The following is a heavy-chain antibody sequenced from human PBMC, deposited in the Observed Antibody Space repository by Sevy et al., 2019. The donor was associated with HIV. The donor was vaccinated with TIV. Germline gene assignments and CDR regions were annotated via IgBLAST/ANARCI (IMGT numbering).Heavy chain of an antibody. CDR3: ARVAADDPDFYYYGMDV. CDR1: GFTFSSYA. Sequence: GGSLRLSCAASGFTFSSYAMNWVRQAPGKGLEWVSSISRSSSHIYAADSLKGRFTISRDNAKNSLFLQMNSLRAEDTAIYYCARVAADDPDFYYYGMDVWDQGTTVTVSS. V-gene: IGHV3-21*01. CDR2: ISRSSSHI. D-gene: IGHD6-13*01. J-gene: IGHJ6*02.